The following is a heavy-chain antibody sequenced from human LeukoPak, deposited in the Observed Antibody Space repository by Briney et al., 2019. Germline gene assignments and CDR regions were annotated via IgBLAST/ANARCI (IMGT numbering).Heavy chain of an antibody. CDR3: ARDGCSSTSCPPVFYFQH. CDR1: GFTFSSYG. CDR2: IWYDGSNK. D-gene: IGHD2-2*01. Sequence: GGSLRLSCAASGFTFSSYGMHWVRQAPGKGLEWVAVIWYDGSNKYYADSVKGRFTISRDNSKNTLYLQMNSLRAEDTAVYYCARDGCSSTSCPPVFYFQHWGQGTLVTVSS. V-gene: IGHV3-30*19. J-gene: IGHJ1*01.